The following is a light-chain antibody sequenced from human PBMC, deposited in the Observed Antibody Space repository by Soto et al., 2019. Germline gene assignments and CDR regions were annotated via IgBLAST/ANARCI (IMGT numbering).Light chain of an antibody. Sequence: EIVMTQSPATLSVSPGERATLSCRASQSVSGSLAWYQQKPGQAPRLLIYGASTRATGIPARFSGSGSGTEFTLTISSLQSEDFAVYYCQQYNDWPPWTFGQGTKVES. V-gene: IGKV3-15*01. CDR1: QSVSGS. J-gene: IGKJ1*01. CDR2: GAS. CDR3: QQYNDWPPWT.